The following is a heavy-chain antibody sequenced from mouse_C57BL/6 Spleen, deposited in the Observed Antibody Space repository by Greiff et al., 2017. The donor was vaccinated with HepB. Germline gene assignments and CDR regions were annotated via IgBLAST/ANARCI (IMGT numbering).Heavy chain of an antibody. J-gene: IGHJ4*01. V-gene: IGHV1-26*01. CDR2: INPNNGGT. CDR1: GYTFTDYY. Sequence: EVQLQQSGPELVKPGASVKISCKASGYTFTDYYMNWVKQSHGKSLEWIGDINPNNGGTSYNQKFKGKATLTVDKSSSTAYMELRSLTSEDSAVYYCAREIGGSSYDAMDYWGQGTSVTVSS. D-gene: IGHD1-1*01. CDR3: AREIGGSSYDAMDY.